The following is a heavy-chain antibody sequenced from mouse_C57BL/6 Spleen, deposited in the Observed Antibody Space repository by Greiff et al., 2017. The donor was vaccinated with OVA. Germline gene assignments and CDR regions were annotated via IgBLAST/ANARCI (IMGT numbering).Heavy chain of an antibody. D-gene: IGHD1-1*01. J-gene: IGHJ4*01. V-gene: IGHV5-16*01. Sequence: EVMLVESEGGLVQPGSSMKLSCTASGFTFSDYYMAWVRQVPEKGLEWVANFNYDGSSTYYLDSLKSRFIISRDNAKNILYLQMSSLKSEDTATYYCARDDYYYGSYAMDYWGQGTSVTVSS. CDR1: GFTFSDYY. CDR2: FNYDGSST. CDR3: ARDDYYYGSYAMDY.